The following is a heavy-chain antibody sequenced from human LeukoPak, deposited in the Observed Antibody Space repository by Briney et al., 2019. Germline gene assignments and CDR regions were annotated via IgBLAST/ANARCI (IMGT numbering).Heavy chain of an antibody. CDR2: ISGSGGST. J-gene: IGHJ5*02. D-gene: IGHD6-6*01. CDR1: GFTFSSYA. Sequence: GGTLRLSCAASGFTFSSYAMSWGRQAPGEGLEWGSAISGSGGSTYYADSVKGRFTISRDNSKNTLYLQMNSLRAEDTAVYYCAKDGHPSIAAEFDPWGQGTLVTVSS. V-gene: IGHV3-23*01. CDR3: AKDGHPSIAAEFDP.